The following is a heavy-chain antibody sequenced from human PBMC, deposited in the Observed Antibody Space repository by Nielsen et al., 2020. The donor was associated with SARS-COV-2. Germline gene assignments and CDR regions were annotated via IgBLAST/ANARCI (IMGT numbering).Heavy chain of an antibody. J-gene: IGHJ4*02. Sequence: GESLKISCAASGFTFSSYAMSWVRQAPGKGLEWVSAISGSGGSTYYADSVKGRFTISRDNSKNTLYLQMNSLRAEDTAVYYCAKTSGWHLGFDYWGQGTLVTVSS. D-gene: IGHD6-19*01. CDR3: AKTSGWHLGFDY. CDR1: GFTFSSYA. V-gene: IGHV3-23*01. CDR2: ISGSGGST.